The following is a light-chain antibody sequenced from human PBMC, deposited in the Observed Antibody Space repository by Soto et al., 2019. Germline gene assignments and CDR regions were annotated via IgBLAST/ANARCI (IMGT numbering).Light chain of an antibody. Sequence: DIQMTQSPSTLSASVGDRVTITCRASESISTWLAWFQQKPGKAPKLLIFKASSLERGVPSRFSGSGFGTEFTLTISSLQPDDSATYYCQQYNDYLFTFGPGTKVDIK. CDR3: QQYNDYLFT. V-gene: IGKV1-5*03. CDR2: KAS. J-gene: IGKJ3*01. CDR1: ESISTW.